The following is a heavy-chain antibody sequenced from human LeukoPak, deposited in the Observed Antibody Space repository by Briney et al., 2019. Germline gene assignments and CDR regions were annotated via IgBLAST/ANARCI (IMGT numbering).Heavy chain of an antibody. Sequence: GRSLRLSCAASGFTFSSYSMNRVHQAPGMGLEWVSSISSRSGDIYYADSVKGRFTISRDNAKNSLYLQMNSLRAEDTAVYYCARQRPNSDCFDYWGQGTLVTVSS. CDR3: ARQRPNSDCFDY. V-gene: IGHV3-21*01. CDR1: GFTFSSYS. CDR2: ISSRSGDI. D-gene: IGHD2-21*02. J-gene: IGHJ4*02.